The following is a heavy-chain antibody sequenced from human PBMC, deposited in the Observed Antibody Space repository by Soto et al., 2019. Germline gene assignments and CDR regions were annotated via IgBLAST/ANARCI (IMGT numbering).Heavy chain of an antibody. Sequence: GASVKVSCKASGGTFSSYAISWVRQAPGQGLEWMGGIIPIFGTANYAQKFQGRVTITADESTSTAYMELSSLRSEDTAVYYCARDADTAMVLFYWGQGTLVTVSS. CDR3: ARDADTAMVLFY. CDR2: IIPIFGTA. D-gene: IGHD5-18*01. V-gene: IGHV1-69*13. J-gene: IGHJ4*02. CDR1: GGTFSSYA.